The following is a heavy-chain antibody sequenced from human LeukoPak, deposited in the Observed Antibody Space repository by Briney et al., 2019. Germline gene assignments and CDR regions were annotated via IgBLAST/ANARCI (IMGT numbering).Heavy chain of an antibody. CDR2: INSDGSRT. J-gene: IGHJ4*02. D-gene: IGHD3-10*01. CDR3: ARVGYYASGPFSYFDY. V-gene: IGHV3-74*01. Sequence: GGSLRLSCAASGFTFSSYWMHWVRQAPGKGLVWVSRINSDGSRTIYADSVKGRFTISRDNSKNTLYLQMNSLSVEDTAVYYCARVGYYASGPFSYFDYWGQGTLVTVSS. CDR1: GFTFSSYW.